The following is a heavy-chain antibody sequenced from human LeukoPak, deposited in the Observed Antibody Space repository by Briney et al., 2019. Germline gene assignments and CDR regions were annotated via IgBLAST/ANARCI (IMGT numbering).Heavy chain of an antibody. CDR3: ARGPQGLYSSGWKQFDY. J-gene: IGHJ4*02. CDR1: GYTFTSYY. D-gene: IGHD6-19*01. CDR2: INPSGGST. V-gene: IGHV1-46*01. Sequence: GASVKVSCKASGYTFTSYYMHWVRQAPGQGLEWMGIINPSGGSTSYAQKFQGRVTITADESTSTAYMELSSLRSEDTAVYYCARGPQGLYSSGWKQFDYWGQGTLVTVSS.